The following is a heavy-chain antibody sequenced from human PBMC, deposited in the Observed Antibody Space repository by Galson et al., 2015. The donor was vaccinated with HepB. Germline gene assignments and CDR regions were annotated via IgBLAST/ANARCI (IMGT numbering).Heavy chain of an antibody. Sequence: QSGAEVKKPGESLRISCKGSGYSFTNYWISWVRQMPGKGLEWMGRIDPSGSYTSYSPSFQGHVSISADKSISTAYLQWSSLKASDTAMYYCARLYDYFDSNGHYFDYWGQGTLVTVSS. D-gene: IGHD3-22*01. CDR3: ARLYDYFDSNGHYFDY. V-gene: IGHV5-10-1*01. CDR1: GYSFTNYW. J-gene: IGHJ4*02. CDR2: IDPSGSYT.